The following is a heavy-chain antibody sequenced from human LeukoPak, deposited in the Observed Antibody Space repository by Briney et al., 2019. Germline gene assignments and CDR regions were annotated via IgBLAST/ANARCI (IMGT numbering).Heavy chain of an antibody. Sequence: SETLSLTCTVSGGSISSSSYYWGWIRQPPGKGLEWIGSISYSGSTYYNPSLKSRVTISVDTSKNQFSLRLSSVTAADTAVYYCARDGHCSSTSCYAIFDYWGQGTLVTVSS. J-gene: IGHJ4*02. D-gene: IGHD2-2*01. CDR2: ISYSGST. CDR1: GGSISSSSYY. CDR3: ARDGHCSSTSCYAIFDY. V-gene: IGHV4-39*02.